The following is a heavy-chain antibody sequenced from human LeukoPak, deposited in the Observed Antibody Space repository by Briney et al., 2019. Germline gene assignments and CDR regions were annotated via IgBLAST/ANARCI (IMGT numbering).Heavy chain of an antibody. V-gene: IGHV3-7*01. J-gene: IGHJ4*02. Sequence: GGSLRLSCAASRFTFSRYWMSWVRQAPGKGLEWVANIKQDGSAKYYVDSVKGRFTISRDNAKNSLYLQMNSLRAEDTAVYYCARDLLGKNFDYWGQGTLVTVSS. D-gene: IGHD1-26*01. CDR3: ARDLLGKNFDY. CDR2: IKQDGSAK. CDR1: RFTFSRYW.